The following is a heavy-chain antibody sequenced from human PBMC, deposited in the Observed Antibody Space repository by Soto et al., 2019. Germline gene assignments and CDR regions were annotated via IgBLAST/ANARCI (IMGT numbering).Heavy chain of an antibody. J-gene: IGHJ5*02. CDR1: GFTFSSYW. Sequence: EVQLVESGGGLVQPGGSLRLSCAASGFTFSSYWMHWARQAPGKGLVWVSRIRADGGSTTYADSVKGGYTISRDNAKSTVYMHMNSMSVEDAAVYYCAREAGVFNGWFDPWGQGTLVIVSS. V-gene: IGHV3-74*03. CDR2: IRADGGST. D-gene: IGHD2-8*01. CDR3: AREAGVFNGWFDP.